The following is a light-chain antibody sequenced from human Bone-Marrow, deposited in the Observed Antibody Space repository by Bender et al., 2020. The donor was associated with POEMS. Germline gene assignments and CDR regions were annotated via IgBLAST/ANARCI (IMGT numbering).Light chain of an antibody. V-gene: IGLV3-21*02. CDR1: NIETKS. CDR2: ADK. J-gene: IGLJ3*02. Sequence: SYVLTQPPSVSVAPGQTARITCGGNNIETKSVHWYRQKPGQAPVLVVYADKDRPSGIPARFSGSNSGNTATLTISRVEAGDEADYYCEVWDGSSDHWVFGGGTKLTVL. CDR3: EVWDGSSDHWV.